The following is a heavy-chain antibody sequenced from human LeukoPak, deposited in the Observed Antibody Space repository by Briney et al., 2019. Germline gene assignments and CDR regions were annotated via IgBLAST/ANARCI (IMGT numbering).Heavy chain of an antibody. CDR2: INNDGSRT. V-gene: IGHV3-74*01. Sequence: GGSLRLSCAASGLTFTNYWMHWVRQAPGKGLLWVSTINNDGSRTFYADSVKGRFTTSRDNAKNTVYLQMNSLRAEDTAVYYCAKGVNYYDSSGYYYWGQGTLVTVSS. D-gene: IGHD3-22*01. CDR1: GLTFTNYW. J-gene: IGHJ4*02. CDR3: AKGVNYYDSSGYYY.